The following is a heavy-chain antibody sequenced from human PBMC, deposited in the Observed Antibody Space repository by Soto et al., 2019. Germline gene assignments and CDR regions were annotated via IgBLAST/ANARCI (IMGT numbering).Heavy chain of an antibody. CDR2: IAYDGTIK. Sequence: QEQLVESGGDVVQPGRSLTLSCAASGFTFSANAMHWVRQAPGKGLEWVAVIAYDGTIKIYRDSVKGRFTMSRDESKSTLYLQMNRLRPEDTSVYYCARDKITGAPEDLDSWGQGTLVSVSS. CDR1: GFTFSANA. V-gene: IGHV3-30-3*01. J-gene: IGHJ4*02. CDR3: ARDKITGAPEDLDS. D-gene: IGHD1-26*01.